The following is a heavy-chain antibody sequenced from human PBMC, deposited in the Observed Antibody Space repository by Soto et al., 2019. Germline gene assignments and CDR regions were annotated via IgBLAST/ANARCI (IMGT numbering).Heavy chain of an antibody. D-gene: IGHD3-22*01. V-gene: IGHV3-7*01. CDR3: ARDIYVYYDSSGYRIH. CDR1: GFTFSSYW. CDR2: IKQDGSEK. Sequence: PGGSLRLSCAASGFTFSSYWMSWVRQAPGKGLEWVANIKQDGSEKYYVDSVKGRFTISRDNAKNSLYLQMNSLRAEDTAVYYCARDIYVYYDSSGYRIHWGQGTLVTVSS. J-gene: IGHJ4*02.